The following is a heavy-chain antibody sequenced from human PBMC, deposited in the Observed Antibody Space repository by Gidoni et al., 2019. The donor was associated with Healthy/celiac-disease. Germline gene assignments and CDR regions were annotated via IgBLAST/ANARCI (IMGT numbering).Heavy chain of an antibody. CDR3: ARGQLAITIFGVVTPPPFDY. D-gene: IGHD3-3*01. CDR1: GYTFTGYY. CDR2: INPNRGGT. Sequence: QVQLVQSGAEVKKPGASVKVSCKASGYTFTGYYIHWVRQAPGQGLEWMGWINPNRGGTNYAQKFQGRVTMTRDTSISTAYMELSRLRSDDTAVYYCARGQLAITIFGVVTPPPFDYWGQGTLVTVSS. V-gene: IGHV1-2*02. J-gene: IGHJ4*02.